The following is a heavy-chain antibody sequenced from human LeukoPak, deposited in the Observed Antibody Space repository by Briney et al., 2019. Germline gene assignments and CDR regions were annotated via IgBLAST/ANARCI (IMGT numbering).Heavy chain of an antibody. CDR2: VNGNGGST. CDR1: GFSFSTYA. V-gene: IGHV3-23*01. D-gene: IGHD3-16*02. Sequence: GGSLRLSCAASGFSFSTYAMSWVRQAPGKGLEWVSGVNGNGGSTSYADSVKGRFTIFRDNSKNTVYLQMNSLRVEDTAVYYCAKSLYGGCDYWGQGTVVAVTS. J-gene: IGHJ4*02. CDR3: AKSLYGGCDY.